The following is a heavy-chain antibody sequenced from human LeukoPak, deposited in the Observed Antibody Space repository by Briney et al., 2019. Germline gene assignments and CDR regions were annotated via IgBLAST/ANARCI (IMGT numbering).Heavy chain of an antibody. CDR2: ISGSGGST. J-gene: IGHJ4*02. CDR1: GFTSSSYA. V-gene: IGHV3-23*01. Sequence: GGSLRLSCAASGFTSSSYAMSWVRQAPGKGLEWVSAISGSGGSTYYADSVKGWFTISRDNSKNTLYLQMNSLRAEDTAVYYCAKDWDPWLGTDYWGQGTLVTVSS. D-gene: IGHD6-19*01. CDR3: AKDWDPWLGTDY.